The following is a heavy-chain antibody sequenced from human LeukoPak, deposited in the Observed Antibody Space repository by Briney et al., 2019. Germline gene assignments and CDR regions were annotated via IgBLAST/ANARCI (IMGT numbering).Heavy chain of an antibody. J-gene: IGHJ6*02. CDR3: ARRKLTYYYGMDV. V-gene: IGHV3-48*01. D-gene: IGHD1-7*01. CDR1: GFTFSRYS. CDR2: ISSSSSTI. Sequence: GGSLRLSCAASGFTFSRYSMNWVRQAPGKGLEWVSYISSSSSTIYYADSVKGRFTISRDNAKNSLYLQMNTLRAEDTAVYYCARRKLTYYYGMDVWGQGTTVTVSS.